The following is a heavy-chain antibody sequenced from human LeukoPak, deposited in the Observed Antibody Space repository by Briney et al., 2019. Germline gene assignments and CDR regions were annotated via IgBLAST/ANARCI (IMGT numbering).Heavy chain of an antibody. J-gene: IGHJ5*01. D-gene: IGHD2-2*01. V-gene: IGHV3-23*01. CDR3: AKAPREYCSSTSCPNWFDS. Sequence: GGSLRLSCAASGFSFNSHGMHWVRQAPGKGLEWVSAISGSGGSTYYADSVKGRFTISRDNPKNTLYLQMNSLRAEDTAVYYCAKAPREYCSSTSCPNWFDSWGQGTLDTVSS. CDR2: ISGSGGST. CDR1: GFSFNSHG.